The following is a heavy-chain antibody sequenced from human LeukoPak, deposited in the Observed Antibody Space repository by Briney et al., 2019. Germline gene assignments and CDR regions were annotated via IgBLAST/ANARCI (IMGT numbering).Heavy chain of an antibody. CDR2: IRYDGSNK. D-gene: IGHD4-17*01. Sequence: GGSLRLSCAASGFTFSSYGMHWVRQAPGKGLEWVAFIRYDGSNKYYADSVKGRFTISRDNSKNTLYLQMNSLRAEDTAVYYCASQTTVTTRGYFDLWGRGTLVTVSS. J-gene: IGHJ2*01. CDR1: GFTFSSYG. CDR3: ASQTTVTTRGYFDL. V-gene: IGHV3-30*02.